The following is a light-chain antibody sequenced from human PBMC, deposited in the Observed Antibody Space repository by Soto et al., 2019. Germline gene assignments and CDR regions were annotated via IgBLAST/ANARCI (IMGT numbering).Light chain of an antibody. CDR2: RAS. V-gene: IGKV3-20*01. Sequence: EIVLTQSPGTLSLSPGERATLSCRASQSVSSDYVAWYQQKPGQTPKVLIYRASSRATGIPDRFSCSGSGTDFTLTISRLQTEDFAVYYCHQYGSSPLTFGGGTKVEIK. CDR1: QSVSSDY. CDR3: HQYGSSPLT. J-gene: IGKJ4*01.